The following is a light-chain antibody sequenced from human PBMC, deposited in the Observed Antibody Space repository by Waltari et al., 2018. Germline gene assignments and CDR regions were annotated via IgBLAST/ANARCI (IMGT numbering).Light chain of an antibody. CDR2: DAS. Sequence: IQMTQSPSTLSASVGDRVTIPCRASQFISNWLAGDQHPPGKAPKLLIYDASKLKSGVPSRFSGSGSGTEFTLTIASLQPDDFATYYCQQYNNYLTFGPGTKVDI. CDR3: QQYNNYLT. V-gene: IGKV1-5*01. J-gene: IGKJ3*01. CDR1: QFISNW.